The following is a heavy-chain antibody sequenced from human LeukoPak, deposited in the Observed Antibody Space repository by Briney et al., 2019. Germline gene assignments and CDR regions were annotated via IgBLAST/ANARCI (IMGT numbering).Heavy chain of an antibody. J-gene: IGHJ3*02. D-gene: IGHD3-22*01. Sequence: SETLSLTCAVYGGSFSGYYWSWIRQPPGKGLEWIGYIYYSGSTNYNPSLKSRVTISVDTSKNQFSLKLSSVTAADTAVYYCARGCNIAVFYYDSSPCAFDIWGQGTMVTVSS. CDR1: GGSFSGYY. V-gene: IGHV4-59*01. CDR2: IYYSGST. CDR3: ARGCNIAVFYYDSSPCAFDI.